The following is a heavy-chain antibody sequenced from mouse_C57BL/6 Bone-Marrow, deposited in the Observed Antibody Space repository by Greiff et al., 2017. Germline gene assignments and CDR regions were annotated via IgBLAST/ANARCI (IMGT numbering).Heavy chain of an antibody. CDR2: IWSDGST. V-gene: IGHV2-6-1*01. CDR3: ARHGDGYYGGGAMDY. D-gene: IGHD2-3*01. J-gene: IGHJ4*01. Sequence: QVQLQQSGPGLVAPSQSLSITCTVSGFSLTSYGVHWVRQPPGKGLEWLVVIWSDGSTTYNSALKSRLSISKDNSKSQVFLKMNSLQTDDTAMYYCARHGDGYYGGGAMDYWGQGTSVTVSS. CDR1: GFSLTSYG.